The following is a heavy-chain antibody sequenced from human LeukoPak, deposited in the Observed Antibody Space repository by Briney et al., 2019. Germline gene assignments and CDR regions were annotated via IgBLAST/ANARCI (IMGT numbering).Heavy chain of an antibody. J-gene: IGHJ4*02. CDR1: GFTFDAYL. V-gene: IGHV3-7*01. D-gene: IGHD4-17*01. Sequence: GGSLRLSCAVSGFTFDAYLMTRVRRAPGRGLEWVANVNQDGTEQYYVDSVRGRFTISRDNAKNSLYLQMNSLRDEDTALYYCARRAYDYGDFFDYWGQGTLVTVSS. CDR3: ARRAYDYGDFFDY. CDR2: VNQDGTEQ.